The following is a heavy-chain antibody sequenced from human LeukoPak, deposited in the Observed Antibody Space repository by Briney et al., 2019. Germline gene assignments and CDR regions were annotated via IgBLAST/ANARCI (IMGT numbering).Heavy chain of an antibody. V-gene: IGHV4-59*01. CDR2: IYYGGIT. CDR1: GGSITSYY. Sequence: SETLSLTCIVSGGSITSYYWSWIRQPPGKGLEWIGYIYYGGITHYNPSLKSRVTISLDTSKRQVSLKLSSVTAADTAVYYCAKDLREGIVGTFDYWGQGTLVTVSS. D-gene: IGHD1-26*01. CDR3: AKDLREGIVGTFDY. J-gene: IGHJ4*02.